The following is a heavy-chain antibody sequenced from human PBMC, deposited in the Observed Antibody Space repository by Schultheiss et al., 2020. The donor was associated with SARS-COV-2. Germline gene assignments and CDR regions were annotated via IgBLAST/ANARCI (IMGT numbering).Heavy chain of an antibody. J-gene: IGHJ4*02. Sequence: GSLRLSCAASGFTFSNAWVSWVRQAPGKGLEWVSSISSSSSYIYYADSVKGRSTISRDNTKNSLYLQMNSLRAEDTAVYYCARGGDYDDYWGQGTLVTVSS. CDR1: GFTFSNAW. CDR2: ISSSSSYI. V-gene: IGHV3-21*04. CDR3: ARGGDYDDY.